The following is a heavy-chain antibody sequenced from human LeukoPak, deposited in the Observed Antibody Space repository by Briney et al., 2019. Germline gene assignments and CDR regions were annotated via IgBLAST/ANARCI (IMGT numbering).Heavy chain of an antibody. CDR2: ISYDGSNK. D-gene: IGHD2-2*02. J-gene: IGHJ4*02. V-gene: IGHV3-30*18. Sequence: GGSLRLSCAASGFTFSSYGMHWVRQAPGKGLEWVAVISYDGSNKYYADSVKGRFTISRDNSKNTLYLQMNSLRAEDTAVYYCAKIPGGVVVPAAILPIDYWGQGTLVTVSS. CDR1: GFTFSSYG. CDR3: AKIPGGVVVPAAILPIDY.